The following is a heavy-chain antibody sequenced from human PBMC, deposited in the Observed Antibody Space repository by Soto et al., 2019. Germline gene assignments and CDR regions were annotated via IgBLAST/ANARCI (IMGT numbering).Heavy chain of an antibody. J-gene: IGHJ4*02. D-gene: IGHD1-26*01. CDR3: ARARAEWELCS. V-gene: IGHV3-21*01. CDR1: GFTFRSYS. CDR2: ISHSSSYI. Sequence: SGGSLRLSCAASGFTFRSYSMNWVRQAPGKGLEWVASISHSSSYIYYADSVKGGFTSSRDNAKNSLYLQMNSLRAEDTALYYCARARAEWELCSWGQGTLVTVSS.